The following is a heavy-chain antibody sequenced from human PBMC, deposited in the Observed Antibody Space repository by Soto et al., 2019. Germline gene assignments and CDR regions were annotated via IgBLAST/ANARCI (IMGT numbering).Heavy chain of an antibody. V-gene: IGHV1-8*01. Sequence: ASVKVSCQASGYTFTSYDINWVRQATGQGLAWMGWMNPNSGNTGYAQKFQGRVTMTRNTSISTAYMELSSLRSEDTAIYYCARDTFYNFRSRYDYGVDVWGLGTTVTVSS. J-gene: IGHJ6*02. CDR2: MNPNSGNT. CDR1: GYTFTSYD. CDR3: ARDTFYNFRSRYDYGVDV. D-gene: IGHD3-3*01.